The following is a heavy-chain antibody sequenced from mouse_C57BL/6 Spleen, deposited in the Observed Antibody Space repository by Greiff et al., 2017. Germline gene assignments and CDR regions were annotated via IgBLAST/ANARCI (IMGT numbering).Heavy chain of an antibody. CDR3: TRPYGNYYFDY. CDR1: GYTFTSYC. CDR2: IYPGNSDT. Sequence: VQLQQSGTVLARPGASVKLSCKTSGYTFTSYCMHWVKQRPGQGLEWIGAIYPGNSDTSYNQKFKGKAKLTAVTSASTAYMERSSLTNEDSAVYDCTRPYGNYYFDYWGQGTTLTVSA. V-gene: IGHV1-5*01. J-gene: IGHJ2*01. D-gene: IGHD2-1*01.